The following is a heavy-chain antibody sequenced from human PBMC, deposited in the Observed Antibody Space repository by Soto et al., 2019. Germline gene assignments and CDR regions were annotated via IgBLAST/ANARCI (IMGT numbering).Heavy chain of an antibody. J-gene: IGHJ4*02. Sequence: QVQLQESGPGLVKPSETLSLTCTVSGGSISSYYWSWIRQPPGKGLEWIGYIYYSGSTNYTPSLKSRVTISVDTSKNQFSLKLSSVTAADTAVYYCARAEGSEFYGDYAIDYWGQGTLVTVSS. CDR2: IYYSGST. CDR1: GGSISSYY. V-gene: IGHV4-59*01. D-gene: IGHD4-17*01. CDR3: ARAEGSEFYGDYAIDY.